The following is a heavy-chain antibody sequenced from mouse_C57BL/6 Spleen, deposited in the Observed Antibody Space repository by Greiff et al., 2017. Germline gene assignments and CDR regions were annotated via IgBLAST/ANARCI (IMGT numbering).Heavy chain of an antibody. J-gene: IGHJ3*01. V-gene: IGHV1-64*01. CDR2: IHPTSGST. D-gene: IGHD1-1*01. CDR1: GYTFTSYW. CDR3: ARRGINTGVGGAWFAY. Sequence: QVQLQQPGAELVKPGASVKLSCKASGYTFTSYWMHWVKQRPGQGLEWIGMIHPTSGSTNYNEKFKSKATLTVDKSSSTAYMQLSSLTSEDSAVYYCARRGINTGVGGAWFAYWGQGTLVTVSA.